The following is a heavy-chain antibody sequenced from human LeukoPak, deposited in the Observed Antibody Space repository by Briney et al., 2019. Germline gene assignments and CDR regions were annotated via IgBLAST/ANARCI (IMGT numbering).Heavy chain of an antibody. Sequence: PSETLSLTCTVSGGSISTFYWTWIRQPAGKGLEWIGRINNSGSTNYNPSLRSRVSMSVDRSKNQFSLKLSSVTAADTAVYYCARRSYYDTSGYSAFDIWGQGTMVTVSS. V-gene: IGHV4-4*07. J-gene: IGHJ3*02. D-gene: IGHD3-22*01. CDR2: INNSGST. CDR1: GGSISTFY. CDR3: ARRSYYDTSGYSAFDI.